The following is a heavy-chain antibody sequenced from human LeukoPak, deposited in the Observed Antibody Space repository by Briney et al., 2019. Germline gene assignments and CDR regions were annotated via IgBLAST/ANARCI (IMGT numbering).Heavy chain of an antibody. CDR2: ILASGSPT. J-gene: IGHJ4*02. D-gene: IGHD2-8*01. CDR1: GFNFNSYT. Sequence: GGSLSLSCAASGFNFNSYTMNWVRQAPGKGLQWVANILASGSPTYYADSVKGRFIISRDNSKNTVYLQMNSLRVEDTAIYYCAKDVRPDGVDNFDHWGQGILVTVSS. CDR3: AKDVRPDGVDNFDH. V-gene: IGHV3-23*01.